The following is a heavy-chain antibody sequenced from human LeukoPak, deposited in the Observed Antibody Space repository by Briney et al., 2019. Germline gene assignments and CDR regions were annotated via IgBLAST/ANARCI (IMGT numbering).Heavy chain of an antibody. V-gene: IGHV6-1*01. J-gene: IGHJ4*02. CDR3: AREDCSGGSCYGGFDC. Sequence: SQTLSLTCAISGDSVSSNSAAWNWIRQSPSRGLEWLGRTYQRSKWYNDYALSVKSRITINPDTSKNQFSLQLNSVTPEDTAVYYCAREDCSGGSCYGGFDCWGQGTLVTVPS. CDR1: GDSVSSNSAA. CDR2: TYQRSKWYN. D-gene: IGHD2-15*01.